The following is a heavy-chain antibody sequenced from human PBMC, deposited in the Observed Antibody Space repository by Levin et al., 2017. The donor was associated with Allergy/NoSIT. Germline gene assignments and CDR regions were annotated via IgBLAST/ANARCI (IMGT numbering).Heavy chain of an antibody. J-gene: IGHJ4*02. CDR2: INPSGGST. V-gene: IGHV1-46*01. D-gene: IGHD6-19*01. Sequence: EASVKVSCKASGYTFTSYYMHWVRQAPGQGLEGMGIINPSGGSTSYAQKFQGRVTMTRDTSTSTVYVELSSLRSEDTAVYYCARDGIVITGYSSGWLDYWGQGTLVTVSS. CDR3: ARDGIVITGYSSGWLDY. CDR1: GYTFTSYY.